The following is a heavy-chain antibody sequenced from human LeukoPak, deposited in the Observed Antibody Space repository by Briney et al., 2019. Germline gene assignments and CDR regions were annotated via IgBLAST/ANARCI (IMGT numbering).Heavy chain of an antibody. V-gene: IGHV4-59*01. CDR3: ARDYYDSSGYYALGAFDI. CDR1: GGSLSSYY. D-gene: IGHD3-22*01. CDR2: IYYSGST. J-gene: IGHJ3*02. Sequence: PSETLSLTCTGSGGSLSSYYWSWLRQPPGKGLEGIGYIYYSGSTNYNPSLKSRVTISVDTSKNQFSLKLSSVTAADTAVYYCARDYYDSSGYYALGAFDIWGQGTMVTVSS.